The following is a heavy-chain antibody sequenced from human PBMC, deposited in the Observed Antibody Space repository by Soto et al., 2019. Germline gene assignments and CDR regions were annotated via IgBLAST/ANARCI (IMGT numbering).Heavy chain of an antibody. CDR3: ARLVVVAPVANV. V-gene: IGHV4-39*02. J-gene: IGHJ4*02. CDR1: GGSINYNSYY. CDR2: IFYTGTT. Sequence: QLQLQESGPGLVKPSETLSLTCSVSGGSINYNSYYWGWIRQPPGKGLEWVGGIFYTGTTYYSPSLQDRVTISVDTSKNSFSLNLTSGTAADTAVYFCARLVVVAPVANVWGQGTLVTVSS. D-gene: IGHD2-2*01.